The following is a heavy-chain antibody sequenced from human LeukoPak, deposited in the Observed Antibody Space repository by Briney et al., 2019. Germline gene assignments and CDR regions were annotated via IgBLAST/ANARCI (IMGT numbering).Heavy chain of an antibody. CDR3: ARFGRGYSYGSDY. V-gene: IGHV3-11*01. CDR2: ISGNGNTI. J-gene: IGHJ4*02. Sequence: GGSLRLSCAASGFTFSSYDMSWVRQAPGKGLEWVSYISGNGNTIYYGDSVKGRFTVSRDNAKNSLYVQMDSLRAEDTAVYYCARFGRGYSYGSDYWGQGTLVTVSS. CDR1: GFTFSSYD. D-gene: IGHD5-18*01.